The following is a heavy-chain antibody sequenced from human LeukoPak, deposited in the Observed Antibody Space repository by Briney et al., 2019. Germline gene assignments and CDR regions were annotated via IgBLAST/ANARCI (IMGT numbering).Heavy chain of an antibody. Sequence: ASVKVSCKASGFTFSSYAMSWVRQAPGKGLEWVSAISGSGGSTYYADSVKGRFTISRDNSKNTLYLQMNSLRAEDTAVYYCAKDLRGNFDYWGQGTLVTVSS. CDR3: AKDLRGNFDY. J-gene: IGHJ4*02. V-gene: IGHV3-23*01. D-gene: IGHD1-26*01. CDR2: ISGSGGST. CDR1: GFTFSSYA.